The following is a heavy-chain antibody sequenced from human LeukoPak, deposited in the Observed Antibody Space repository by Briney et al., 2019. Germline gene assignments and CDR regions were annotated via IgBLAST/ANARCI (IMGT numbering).Heavy chain of an antibody. J-gene: IGHJ3*02. CDR1: GFTFSSYW. Sequence: GGSLRLSCAASGFTFSSYWMSWVRQAPGKGLEWVANMKYDGSEKYYVDSVKGRFTISRDNAKNSLYLQMNSLRAEDTAVYYCARGRVWGSYRLGAFDIWGQGTMVTVSS. CDR3: ARGRVWGSYRLGAFDI. D-gene: IGHD3-16*02. V-gene: IGHV3-7*01. CDR2: MKYDGSEK.